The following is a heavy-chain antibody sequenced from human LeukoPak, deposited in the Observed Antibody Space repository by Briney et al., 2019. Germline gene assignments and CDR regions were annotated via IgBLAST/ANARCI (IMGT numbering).Heavy chain of an antibody. D-gene: IGHD6-19*01. CDR2: IYYSGST. J-gene: IGHJ3*02. Sequence: PSETLSLTCTVSGGSISSSGYYWGWIRQPPGKGLEWIGSIYYSGSTYYNPSLKSRVTISVDTSKNQFSLKLSSVTAADTAVYYCAGPAPYGSSGLPGAFDIWGQGTMVTVSS. CDR1: GGSISSSGYY. V-gene: IGHV4-39*07. CDR3: AGPAPYGSSGLPGAFDI.